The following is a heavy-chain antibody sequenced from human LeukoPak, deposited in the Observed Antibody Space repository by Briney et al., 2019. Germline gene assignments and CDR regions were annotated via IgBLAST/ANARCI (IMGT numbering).Heavy chain of an antibody. V-gene: IGHV4-39*07. J-gene: IGHJ4*02. CDR2: IYYSGST. CDR3: ARGNKFAWNSGSYCFDY. CDR1: GGSISSSSYY. Sequence: PSETLSLTCTVSGGSISSSSYYWGWIRQPPGKGLEWIGSIYYSGSTYYNPSLKSRVTISVDTSKNQFSLKLSSVTAADTAVYYCARGNKFAWNSGSYCFDYWGQGTLVTVSS. D-gene: IGHD1-26*01.